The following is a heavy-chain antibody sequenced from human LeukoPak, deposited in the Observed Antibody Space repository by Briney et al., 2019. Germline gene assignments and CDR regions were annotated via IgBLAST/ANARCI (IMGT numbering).Heavy chain of an antibody. CDR1: GFTFSSYA. V-gene: IGHV3-30-3*01. D-gene: IGHD5-18*01. Sequence: GRSLRLSCAASGFTFSSYAMHWVRQAPGKGLEWVAVISYDGSNKYYADSAKGRFTISRDNSKNTLYLQMNSLRAEDTAIYYCAKVDPRGRGNNLDAFHIWGQGTMVTVSS. CDR3: AKVDPRGRGNNLDAFHI. J-gene: IGHJ3*02. CDR2: ISYDGSNK.